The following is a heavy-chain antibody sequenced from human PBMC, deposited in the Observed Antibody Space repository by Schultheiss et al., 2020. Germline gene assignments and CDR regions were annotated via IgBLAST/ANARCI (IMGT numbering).Heavy chain of an antibody. V-gene: IGHV3-23*01. J-gene: IGHJ3*02. Sequence: GGSLRLSCAASGFTYDNFWMSWVRQAPGKGLEWVSAISGSGGSTYYADSVKGRFTISRDNSKNTVYLQMNSLRAEDTAVYYCARNRGSYRYTVAGGAFDIWGQGTMVTVSS. CDR1: GFTYDNFW. D-gene: IGHD3-16*02. CDR2: ISGSGGST. CDR3: ARNRGSYRYTVAGGAFDI.